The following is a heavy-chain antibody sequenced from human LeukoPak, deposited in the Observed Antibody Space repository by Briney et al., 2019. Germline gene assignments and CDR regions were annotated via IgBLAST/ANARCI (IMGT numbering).Heavy chain of an antibody. D-gene: IGHD3-9*01. Sequence: GGSLRLSCAASGITFSSYSMNWVRQAPGKGLEWVSSISSSSSYMYYADSVKVRFTISRDNAKNSLYLQMISLRAEDTALYYCARGRDNDILTPFDYWGQGTLVTVSS. CDR1: GITFSSYS. CDR3: ARGRDNDILTPFDY. V-gene: IGHV3-21*01. CDR2: ISSSSSYM. J-gene: IGHJ4*02.